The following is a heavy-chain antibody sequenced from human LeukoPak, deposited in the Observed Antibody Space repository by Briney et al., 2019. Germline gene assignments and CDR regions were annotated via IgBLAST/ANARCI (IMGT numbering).Heavy chain of an antibody. D-gene: IGHD2-21*02. CDR2: IYPGDSDT. CDR3: ARRGGSADCGGDCYADY. CDR1: GYSFTSYW. J-gene: IGHJ4*02. V-gene: IGHV5-51*01. Sequence: ESLKISCKGSGYSFTSYWIGWVRQMPGKGLEWMGIIYPGDSDTRYSPSFQGQVTISADKSINTAYLQWSSLKASDTAMYYCARRGGSADCGGDCYADYWGQRTLVTVSS.